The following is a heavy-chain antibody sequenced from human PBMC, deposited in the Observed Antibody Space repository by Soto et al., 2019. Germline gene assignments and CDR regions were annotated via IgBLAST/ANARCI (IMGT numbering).Heavy chain of an antibody. CDR3: ASHTAMAAYYYYGLDV. CDR2: IYYSGST. D-gene: IGHD5-18*01. Sequence: PSETLSLTCTVSGGSISSGDYYWSWIRQPPGKGLEWIGYIYYSGSTYYNPSLKSRVTISVDTPKNQFSLKLSSVTAADTAVYYCASHTAMAAYYYYGLDVWGQGTTVTVSS. V-gene: IGHV4-30-4*01. CDR1: GGSISSGDYY. J-gene: IGHJ6*02.